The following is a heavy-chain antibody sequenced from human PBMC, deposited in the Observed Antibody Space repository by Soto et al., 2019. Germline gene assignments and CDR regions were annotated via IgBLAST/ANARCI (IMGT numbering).Heavy chain of an antibody. CDR2: MYYGGRT. J-gene: IGHJ5*02. CDR3: ARGTPSSRIVRSRSGPGFVP. V-gene: IGHV4-59*08. D-gene: IGHD2-15*01. Sequence: SVTLSLTCTVSGGSISSYYWSWVRQPPGKGLDWIGYMYYGGRTNYNPSLKSRVTISVDTSKMQVSLKLSSVTAADTAVYFCARGTPSSRIVRSRSGPGFVPWGPRTLVTVPS. CDR1: GGSISSYY.